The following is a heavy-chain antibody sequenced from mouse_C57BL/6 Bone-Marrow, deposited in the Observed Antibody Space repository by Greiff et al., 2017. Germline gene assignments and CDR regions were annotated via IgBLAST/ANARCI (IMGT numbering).Heavy chain of an antibody. Sequence: VQLQQSGPELVKPGASVKLSCKASGYAFSSSWMNWVKQRPGKGLEWIGRIYPGDGDTNYNGKFKGKATLTADKSSSTAYMQLSSLTSEDSAVYFCARRGDYYGSSSWFAYWGQGTLVTVSA. J-gene: IGHJ3*01. CDR2: IYPGDGDT. D-gene: IGHD1-1*01. CDR3: ARRGDYYGSSSWFAY. V-gene: IGHV1-82*01. CDR1: GYAFSSSW.